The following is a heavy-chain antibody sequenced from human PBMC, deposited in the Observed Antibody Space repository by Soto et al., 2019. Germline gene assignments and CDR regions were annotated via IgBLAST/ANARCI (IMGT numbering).Heavy chain of an antibody. Sequence: QVQLQESGSRLVKPSETLSLTCIVSGGSISNYYWSWIRQPPGKGLEWIGYIYYSGSTNYNPSLQSRVTISVDTSKNQFSLKLSSVTAADTAVYYCARAVLPATAPFDYWGQGTLVTVSS. J-gene: IGHJ4*02. CDR2: IYYSGST. V-gene: IGHV4-59*01. CDR1: GGSISNYY. CDR3: ARAVLPATAPFDY. D-gene: IGHD2-2*01.